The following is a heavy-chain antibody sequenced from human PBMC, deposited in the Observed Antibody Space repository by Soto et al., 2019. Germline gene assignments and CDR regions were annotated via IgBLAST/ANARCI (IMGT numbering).Heavy chain of an antibody. CDR3: ARDTSRGTGPFDD. CDR1: GGSISSSNW. CDR2: IYHSGST. J-gene: IGHJ4*02. V-gene: IGHV4-4*02. Sequence: SETLSLTCAVSGGSISSSNWWSWVRQPPGKGLEWIGEIYHSGSTNYNPSLKSRVTISVDKSKNQFSLKLSSVTAADTAVYYWARDTSRGTGPFDDWGQGTLVTVDS.